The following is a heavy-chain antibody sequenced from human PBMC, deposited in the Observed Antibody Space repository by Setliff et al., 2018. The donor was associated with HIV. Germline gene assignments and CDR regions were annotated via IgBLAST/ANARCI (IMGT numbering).Heavy chain of an antibody. CDR1: SGPFSGYT. CDR2: INHSGST. V-gene: IGHV4-34*01. J-gene: IGHJ3*02. Sequence: SETLSLTCAVYSGPFSGYTWSWIRQPPGKGLEWIGEINHSGSTNYNPSLKSQVIISVDPSKNQFSLRQRSVTAADTAVYYCARSRFVSVTAKAFDMWGQGTMVTVS. D-gene: IGHD2-21*02. CDR3: ARSRFVSVTAKAFDM.